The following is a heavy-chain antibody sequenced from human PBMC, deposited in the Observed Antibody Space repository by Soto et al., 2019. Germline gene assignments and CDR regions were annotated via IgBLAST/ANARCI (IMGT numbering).Heavy chain of an antibody. Sequence: QVQLQESGPGLMQPSQTLSLTCTVSGGSIGSGGYWWSWIRQHPGRGLEWIGFVSYTGNTQYNPSLKSRVTISVDTSTKQSSLKLSSVTAADTAVYYCARGTLVWGQGTLVTVSS. CDR3: ARGTLV. J-gene: IGHJ4*02. CDR2: VSYTGNT. D-gene: IGHD2-2*01. V-gene: IGHV4-31*03. CDR1: GGSIGSGGYW.